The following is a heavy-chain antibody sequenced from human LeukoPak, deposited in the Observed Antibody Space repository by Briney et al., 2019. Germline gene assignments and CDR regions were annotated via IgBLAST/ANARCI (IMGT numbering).Heavy chain of an antibody. J-gene: IGHJ4*02. Sequence: PGGSLRLSCAASGFIFSSYAMSWVRQAPGKGLEWVSAISGSGGSTYYADSVKGRFTISRDNSKNTLYLQMNSLRAEDTAVYYCAKDGVHYYDSSGYLYYFDYWGQGTLVTVSS. CDR2: ISGSGGST. CDR1: GFIFSSYA. V-gene: IGHV3-23*01. D-gene: IGHD3-22*01. CDR3: AKDGVHYYDSSGYLYYFDY.